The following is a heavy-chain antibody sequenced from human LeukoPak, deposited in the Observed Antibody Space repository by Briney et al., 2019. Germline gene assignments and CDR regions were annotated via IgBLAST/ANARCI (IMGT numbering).Heavy chain of an antibody. Sequence: SETLSLTCAVYGGPFSGYYWSWIRQPPGKGLEWIGEINHSGSTNYNPSLKSRVTISVDTSKNQFSLKLSSVTAADTAVYYCARKEATYYYGSGSVDYWGQGTLVTVSS. CDR1: GGPFSGYY. CDR2: INHSGST. CDR3: ARKEATYYYGSGSVDY. D-gene: IGHD3-10*01. V-gene: IGHV4-34*01. J-gene: IGHJ4*02.